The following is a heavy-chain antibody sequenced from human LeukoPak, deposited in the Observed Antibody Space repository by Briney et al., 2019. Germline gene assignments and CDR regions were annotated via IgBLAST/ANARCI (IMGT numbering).Heavy chain of an antibody. CDR1: GGSISSGGYY. J-gene: IGHJ3*02. Sequence: SETLSLTCTVSGGSISSGGYYWSWIRQHPGKGLEWIGYIYYSGSTYYNPSLKNRVTISVDTSKNQFSLKLSSVTAADTAVYYCARRAGDYADAFDIWGQGTMVTVSS. CDR2: IYYSGST. V-gene: IGHV4-31*03. CDR3: ARRAGDYADAFDI. D-gene: IGHD4-17*01.